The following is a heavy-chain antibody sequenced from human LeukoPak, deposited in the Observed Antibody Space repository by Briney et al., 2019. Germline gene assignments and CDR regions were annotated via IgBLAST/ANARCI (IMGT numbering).Heavy chain of an antibody. CDR3: ARAEKQLALDAFDI. J-gene: IGHJ3*02. D-gene: IGHD1-1*01. V-gene: IGHV4-4*07. CDR1: GGSLIGYY. Sequence: SETLSLTCTVSGGSLIGYYWSWIRQSAGKGLEWIGRINTSGSTNYNPPLKSRVTMSLDTSKKQFYLKLRSVIAADTAVYYCARAEKQLALDAFDIWGQGTIVTVSS. CDR2: INTSGST.